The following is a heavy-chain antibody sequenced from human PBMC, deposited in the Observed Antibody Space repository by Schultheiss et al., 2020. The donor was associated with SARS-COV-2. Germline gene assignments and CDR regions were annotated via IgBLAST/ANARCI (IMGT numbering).Heavy chain of an antibody. D-gene: IGHD3-22*01. J-gene: IGHJ4*02. CDR2: ISWDGGST. V-gene: IGHV3-43*01. CDR3: AKDRKGVYYDSSGSPKNYFDY. Sequence: GGSLRLSCEASGFTFDDYTMHWVRQAPGKGLEWVSLISWDGGSTYYADSVKGRFTISRDNPKNTLYLQMNSLRAEDTAVYYCAKDRKGVYYDSSGSPKNYFDYWGQGTLVTVSS. CDR1: GFTFDDYT.